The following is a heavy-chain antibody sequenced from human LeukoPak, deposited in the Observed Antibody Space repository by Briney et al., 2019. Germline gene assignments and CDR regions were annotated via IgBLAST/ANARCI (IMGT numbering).Heavy chain of an antibody. CDR2: ISSSSSTI. D-gene: IGHD1-26*01. J-gene: IGHJ4*02. CDR1: GFTFSSYS. CDR3: ERGRVGAMYYFDY. Sequence: GGSLRLSCAASGFTFSSYSMNWVRQAPGEGLEWVSYISSSSSTIYYADPVKGRFTIPRDNAKNSLYLQMNSLRAENTAVYSCERGRVGAMYYFDYWGQGTLVTVSS. V-gene: IGHV3-48*01.